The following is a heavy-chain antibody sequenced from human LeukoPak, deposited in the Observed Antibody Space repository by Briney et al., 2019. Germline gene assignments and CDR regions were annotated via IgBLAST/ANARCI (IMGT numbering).Heavy chain of an antibody. Sequence: SETLSLTCTVSGVSISSYYWSWIRQPAGKGLEWIGRIYTSGSTNHNPSLKSRVTMSVDKSKNQLSLKLSSVTAADTAMYYCARGAYHYGSGSYYFDYWGQGTLVTVSS. V-gene: IGHV4-4*07. CDR2: IYTSGST. CDR3: ARGAYHYGSGSYYFDY. D-gene: IGHD3-10*01. J-gene: IGHJ4*02. CDR1: GVSISSYY.